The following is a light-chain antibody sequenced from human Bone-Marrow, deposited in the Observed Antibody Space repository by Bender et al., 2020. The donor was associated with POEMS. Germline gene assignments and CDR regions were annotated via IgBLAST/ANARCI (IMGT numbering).Light chain of an antibody. CDR3: SSYTSSSTVV. CDR2: DGS. CDR1: SGDIGGTNY. V-gene: IGLV2-14*01. Sequence: QSALTQPASLSGSPGQSITLSCTGTSGDIGGTNYVSWYQQHPGKAPKLMIYDGSNRPSGVSNRFFGSKSGNTASLTISGLQAEDEANYYCSSYTSSSTVVFGGGTKLTVL. J-gene: IGLJ2*01.